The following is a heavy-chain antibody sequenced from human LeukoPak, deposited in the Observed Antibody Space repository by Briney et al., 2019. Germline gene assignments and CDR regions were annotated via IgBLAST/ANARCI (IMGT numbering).Heavy chain of an antibody. J-gene: IGHJ6*02. CDR3: ASRTTNYYYGMDV. Sequence: GGSLRLSCAASGFTVSSNYMSWVRQAPGKGLEWVSVIYSGGSTYYADSVKGRFTISRGNSKNTLYLQMNSLRAEDTAVYYCASRTTNYYYGMDVWGQGTTVTVSS. V-gene: IGHV3-53*01. CDR1: GFTVSSNY. D-gene: IGHD4-17*01. CDR2: IYSGGST.